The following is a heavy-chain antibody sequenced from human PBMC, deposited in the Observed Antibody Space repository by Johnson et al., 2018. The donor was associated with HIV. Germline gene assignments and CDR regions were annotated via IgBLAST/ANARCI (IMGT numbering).Heavy chain of an antibody. CDR2: ISWDGGNT. CDR1: GFSFAEYA. CDR3: AKLTTGLTPINDAFDI. V-gene: IGHV3-43D*03. Sequence: EVQLVESGGVMVQPGGSLRLSCAASGFSFAEYAMHWVRQVPGKGLEWVSLISWDGGNTYYSDSVKGRFTISRDNAENSLYLQMNSLRVEDAAVYYCAKLTTGLTPINDAFDIWGQGTMVTVSS. D-gene: IGHD3-22*01. J-gene: IGHJ3*02.